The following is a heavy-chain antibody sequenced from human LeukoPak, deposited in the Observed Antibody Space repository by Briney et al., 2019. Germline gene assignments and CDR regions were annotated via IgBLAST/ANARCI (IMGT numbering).Heavy chain of an antibody. CDR3: ARDGVENYDYVWGSYRRDAFDI. Sequence: GGSLRLSCAASGFTVSSNYMSWVRQAPGKGLEWVSVIYSGGSTYYADSVKGRYTISRHNSKNTLYLQMNSLRAEDTAVYYCARDGVENYDYVWGSYRRDAFDIWGQGTMVTVSS. D-gene: IGHD3-16*02. CDR1: GFTVSSNY. CDR2: IYSGGST. J-gene: IGHJ3*02. V-gene: IGHV3-53*04.